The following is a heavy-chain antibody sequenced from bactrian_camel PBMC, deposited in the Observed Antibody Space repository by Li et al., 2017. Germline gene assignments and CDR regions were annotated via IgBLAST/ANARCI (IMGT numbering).Heavy chain of an antibody. V-gene: IGHV3S67*01. J-gene: IGHJ4*01. D-gene: IGHD2*01. CDR3: AVDHWFERVVRGTPAY. Sequence: DVQLVESGGGSVQAGGSLRLSCSTAGYSVSDFCTGWFRQAPGKEREGVAVIRSGSSTTYADSVKGRFTISKDNAKNTLYLQMNNLKSEDTAMYYCAVDHWFERVVRGTPAYWGQGTQVTVS. CDR1: GYSVSDFC. CDR2: IRSGSST.